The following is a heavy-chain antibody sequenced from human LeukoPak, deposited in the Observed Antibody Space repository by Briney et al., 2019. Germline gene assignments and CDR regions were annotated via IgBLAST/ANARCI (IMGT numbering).Heavy chain of an antibody. CDR2: IFYTGTT. CDR3: ARLQAAGVEFDY. CDR1: GGSISSYY. Sequence: PSETLSLTCTVSGGSISSYYWSWIRQPPGKGLEWIGYIFYTGTTNYNPSLKSRVTISVDTSKNQFSLKLNSVTAADTAVYRCARLQAAGVEFDYWGQGTLVTVSS. V-gene: IGHV4-59*08. J-gene: IGHJ4*02. D-gene: IGHD6-13*01.